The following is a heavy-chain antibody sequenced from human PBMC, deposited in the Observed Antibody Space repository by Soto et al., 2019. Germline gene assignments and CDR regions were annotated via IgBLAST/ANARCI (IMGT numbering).Heavy chain of an antibody. CDR1: GYTFISYG. V-gene: IGHV1-18*01. CDR3: ARDQTKWLTDAFDI. J-gene: IGHJ3*02. D-gene: IGHD5-12*01. CDR2: ISPYNGNT. Sequence: HVQLVQSGAEVKKPGASLKVSCKASGYTFISYGVSWVRQAPGQGLEWLGWISPYNGNTNYAQKFQGRITMATDTSTRTVYMDLRSLRTADTAVYYCARDQTKWLTDAFDIWGQGTMVVVSS.